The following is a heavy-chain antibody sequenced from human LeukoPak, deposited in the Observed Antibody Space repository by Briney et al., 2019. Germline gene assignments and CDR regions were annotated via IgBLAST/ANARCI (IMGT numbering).Heavy chain of an antibody. CDR2: INHSGST. Sequence: SETLSLTCAVYGGSFSGYYWSWIRQPPGKGLEWIGEINHSGSTNYNPSLKSRVTISVDTSKNQFSLKLSSVTAADTAVYYCARGRITGTTNYWGQGTLVTVSS. CDR3: ARGRITGTTNY. D-gene: IGHD1-7*01. J-gene: IGHJ4*02. V-gene: IGHV4-34*01. CDR1: GGSFSGYY.